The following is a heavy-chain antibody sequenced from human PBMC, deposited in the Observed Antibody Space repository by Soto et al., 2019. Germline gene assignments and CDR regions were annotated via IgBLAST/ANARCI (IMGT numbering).Heavy chain of an antibody. CDR2: IKQDGSEK. V-gene: IGHV3-7*05. CDR1: GFTFSSYW. D-gene: IGHD4-4*01. CDR3: ARDGSTDYSNYSAYYGMDV. Sequence: PGESLKISCAASGFTFSSYWMSWVRQAPGKGLEWVANIKQDGSEKYYVDSVKGRFTISRDNAKNSLYLQMNSLRAEDTAVYYCARDGSTDYSNYSAYYGMDVWGQGTTVTVSS. J-gene: IGHJ6*02.